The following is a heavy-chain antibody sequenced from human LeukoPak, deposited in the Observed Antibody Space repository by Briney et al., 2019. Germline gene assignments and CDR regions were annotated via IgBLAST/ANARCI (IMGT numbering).Heavy chain of an antibody. D-gene: IGHD5-18*01. J-gene: IGHJ6*02. CDR2: IYYSGST. V-gene: IGHV4-59*12. Sequence: SETLSLTCTVSGGSISSYYWSWIRQPPGKGLEWIGYIYYSGSTNYNPSLKSRVTISVDTSKNQFSLKLSSVTAADTAVYYCARDAGIQLWLDYYYGMDVWGQGTTVTVSS. CDR1: GGSISSYY. CDR3: ARDAGIQLWLDYYYGMDV.